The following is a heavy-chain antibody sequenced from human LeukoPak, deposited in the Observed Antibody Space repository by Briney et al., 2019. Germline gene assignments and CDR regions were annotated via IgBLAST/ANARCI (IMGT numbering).Heavy chain of an antibody. Sequence: GGSLRLSCAASGFTLSSHGMHWVRQAPGKGLEWVAFISYDGRDVYYADSVKGRFTISRDNSKNTLYLQMNSLRSEDTAVFYCAKELERKGFFDYWGQGTLITVSS. CDR2: ISYDGRDV. CDR1: GFTLSSHG. CDR3: AKELERKGFFDY. D-gene: IGHD3-3*01. J-gene: IGHJ4*02. V-gene: IGHV3-30*02.